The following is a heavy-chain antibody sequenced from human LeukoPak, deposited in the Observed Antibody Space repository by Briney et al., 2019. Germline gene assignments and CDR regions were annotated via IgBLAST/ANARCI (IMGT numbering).Heavy chain of an antibody. D-gene: IGHD3-22*01. CDR3: ARLRRNSDSSGYYYYYDY. J-gene: IGHJ4*02. CDR2: ISVRSNYI. V-gene: IGHV3-21*01. Sequence: NPGGSLRLSCVASGFTFSSYWMTWVRQAPGKGLEWVSSISVRSNYIYYADSVRGRFSISRDDARNSLYLQMDSLRGDDTAVYYCARLRRNSDSSGYYYYYDYWGQGTLVTVSS. CDR1: GFTFSSYW.